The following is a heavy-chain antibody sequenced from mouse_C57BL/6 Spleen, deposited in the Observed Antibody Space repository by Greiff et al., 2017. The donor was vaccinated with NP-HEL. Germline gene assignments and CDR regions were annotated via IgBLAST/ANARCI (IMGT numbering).Heavy chain of an antibody. CDR1: GFTFSSYA. V-gene: IGHV5-4*01. CDR2: ISDGGSYT. D-gene: IGHD4-1*01. Sequence: EVQRVESGGGLVKPGGSLKLSCAASGFTFSSYAMSWVRQTPEKRLEWVATISDGGSYTYYPDNVKGRFTISRDNAKNNLYLQMSHLKSEDTAMYYCARDTDGTRYFDYWGQGTTLTVSS. J-gene: IGHJ2*01. CDR3: ARDTDGTRYFDY.